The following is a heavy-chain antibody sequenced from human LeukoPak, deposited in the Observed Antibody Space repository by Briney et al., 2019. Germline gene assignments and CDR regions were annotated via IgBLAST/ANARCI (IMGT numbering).Heavy chain of an antibody. V-gene: IGHV3-30-3*01. CDR2: ISYDGSNK. D-gene: IGHD3-22*01. CDR1: GFTFSSYA. J-gene: IGHJ3*02. Sequence: GGSLRLSCAASGFTFSSYAMHWVRQAPGKGLEWVAVISYDGSNKYYADSVKGRFTISRDNSKNTLYLQMNSLRAEDTAVYYCAKDYSYYYDSSGYYGGAFDIWGQGTMVTVSS. CDR3: AKDYSYYYDSSGYYGGAFDI.